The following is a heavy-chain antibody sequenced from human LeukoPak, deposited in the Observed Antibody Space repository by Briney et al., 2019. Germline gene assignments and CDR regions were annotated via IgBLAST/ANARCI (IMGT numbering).Heavy chain of an antibody. D-gene: IGHD4-17*01. J-gene: IGHJ6*02. V-gene: IGHV3-30*02. CDR1: GFTFSSYG. CDR2: IRYDGSNK. CDR3: AKDRDDYGDFYGIDV. Sequence: GGSLRLSCAASGFTFSSYGMHWVRQAPGKGLEWVAFIRYDGSNKYYADSVKGRFTISRDNSKNTLYLQMNSLRAEDTAVYYCAKDRDDYGDFYGIDVWGQGTTVTVPS.